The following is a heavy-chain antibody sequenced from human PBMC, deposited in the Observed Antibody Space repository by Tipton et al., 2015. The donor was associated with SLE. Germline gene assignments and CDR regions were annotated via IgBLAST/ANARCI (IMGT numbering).Heavy chain of an antibody. CDR2: INTDGSGT. J-gene: IGHJ6*03. V-gene: IGHV3-74*01. D-gene: IGHD6-25*01. Sequence: SLRLSCAASGFTFSTYWMGWVRQAPGKGLVWVSRINTDGSGTTYADSVKGRFTISRDNAKNTLYLQMNSLRVEDTAVYYCARDRAAQYYSYYYMDVWGKGTTVTISS. CDR1: GFTFSTYW. CDR3: ARDRAAQYYSYYYMDV.